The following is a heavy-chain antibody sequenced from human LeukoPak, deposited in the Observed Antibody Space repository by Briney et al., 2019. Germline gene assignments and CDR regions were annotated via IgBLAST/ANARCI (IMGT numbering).Heavy chain of an antibody. D-gene: IGHD2-21*01. CDR3: ARDIRYAPLAYCGGDCSTDAFDI. Sequence: SVKVSCKASGGTFSSYAISWVRQAPGQGLEWMGGIIPIFGTANYAQKFQGRVTITADESTSTAYMELSSLRSEDTAVYYCARDIRYAPLAYCGGDCSTDAFDIWGQGTMATVSS. CDR1: GGTFSSYA. CDR2: IIPIFGTA. V-gene: IGHV1-69*13. J-gene: IGHJ3*02.